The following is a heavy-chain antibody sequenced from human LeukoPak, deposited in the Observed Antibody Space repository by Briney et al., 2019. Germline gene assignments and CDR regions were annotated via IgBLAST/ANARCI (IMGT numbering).Heavy chain of an antibody. V-gene: IGHV4-59*08. Sequence: SETLSLTCTVSGGSISSYYWTWLRQPPGKGLEWIGYIYSSGSTNYNPSLKSRVTISVDTSKNQFSLKVTSVTVADTAVYYCARHGRGNWNWFDPWGQGTLVTVSS. CDR1: GGSISSYY. CDR2: IYSSGST. D-gene: IGHD1-20*01. J-gene: IGHJ5*02. CDR3: ARHGRGNWNWFDP.